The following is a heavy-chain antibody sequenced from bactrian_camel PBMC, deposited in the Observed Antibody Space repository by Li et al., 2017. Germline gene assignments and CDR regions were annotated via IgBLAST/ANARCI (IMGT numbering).Heavy chain of an antibody. J-gene: IGHJ4*01. CDR1: GYTYSSYC. D-gene: IGHD2*01. CDR2: IDSDGST. Sequence: HVQLVESGGGSVQAGGSLKLSCVTSGYTYSSYCMGWFRQAPGKEREGVAAIDSDGSTSYADSVKGRFTISKDNAKNTLYLQMNSLKPEDTAMYYCAAEAARNTDCSGGQVRAFWFLVGQGTQVTVS. V-gene: IGHV3S55*01.